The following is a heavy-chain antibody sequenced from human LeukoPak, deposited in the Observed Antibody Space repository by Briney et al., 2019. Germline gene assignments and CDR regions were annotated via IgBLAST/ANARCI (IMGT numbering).Heavy chain of an antibody. J-gene: IGHJ5*02. V-gene: IGHV1-69*05. CDR2: IIPIFGTA. CDR1: GGTFSSYA. CDR3: ARDGRAVSWYNWNYDLENWFDP. Sequence: SVKVSCKASGGTFSSYAVSWVRQAPGQGLEWMGRIIPIFGTANYAQKFQGRVTITTDESTSTAYMELSSLRSEDTAVYYCARDGRAVSWYNWNYDLENWFDPWGQGTLVTVSS. D-gene: IGHD1-7*01.